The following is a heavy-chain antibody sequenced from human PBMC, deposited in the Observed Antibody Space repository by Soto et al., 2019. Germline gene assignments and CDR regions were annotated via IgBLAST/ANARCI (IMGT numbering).Heavy chain of an antibody. CDR1: GLSRERYR. Sequence: GPLRRTGVGCGLSRERYRMKGVGEAPRKVLECVSSISSPTNYIYSAPSMNGRFPVSRDNAKNSVYLDMNSLSAEDTALYYCARESEDLTSNFDYWGQATLVSVSS. V-gene: IGHV3-21*01. CDR3: ARESEDLTSNFDY. J-gene: IGHJ4*02. CDR2: ISSPTNYI.